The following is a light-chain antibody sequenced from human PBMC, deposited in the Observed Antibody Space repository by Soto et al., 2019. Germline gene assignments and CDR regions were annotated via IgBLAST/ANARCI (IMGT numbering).Light chain of an antibody. J-gene: IGKJ4*01. CDR3: QQYNSYLLT. CDR2: KAS. V-gene: IGKV1-5*03. CDR1: QSISTY. Sequence: DIQMTQSPSTLSASVGDRVTITCRASQSISTYLAWYQQKPGKAPKLLIYKASSLESGVPSRFSGSGSGTEFTLTISSLQPDDFATYYCQQYNSYLLTFGGGTKVDIK.